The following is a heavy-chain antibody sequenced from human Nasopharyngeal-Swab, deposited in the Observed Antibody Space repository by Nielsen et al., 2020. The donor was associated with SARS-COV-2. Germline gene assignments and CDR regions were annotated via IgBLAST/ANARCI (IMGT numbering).Heavy chain of an antibody. CDR3: ARDSSGWFLFDY. CDR1: GYSISNGYH. J-gene: IGHJ4*02. Sequence: SETLSLTCNVSGYSISNGYHWGWIRQPPGKGLEWIGRIYTSGSTNYNPSLKSRVTMSVDTSKNQFSLKLSSVTAADTAVYYCARDSSGWFLFDYWGQGTLVTVSS. CDR2: IYTSGST. D-gene: IGHD6-19*01. V-gene: IGHV4-38-2*02.